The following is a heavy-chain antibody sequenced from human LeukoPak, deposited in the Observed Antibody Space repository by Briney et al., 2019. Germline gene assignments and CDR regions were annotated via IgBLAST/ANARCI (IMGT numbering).Heavy chain of an antibody. D-gene: IGHD2-21*01. J-gene: IGHJ5*02. Sequence: LETLSLTCTVSGGSISSYYWSWIRQPPGKGLEWIGYIYDSGSTNYNPSLKSRVTISVDTSKNRFSLKLSSVTAADTAVYYCARAFIRNLNWFDPWGQGTLVTVSS. V-gene: IGHV4-59*01. CDR2: IYDSGST. CDR3: ARAFIRNLNWFDP. CDR1: GGSISSYY.